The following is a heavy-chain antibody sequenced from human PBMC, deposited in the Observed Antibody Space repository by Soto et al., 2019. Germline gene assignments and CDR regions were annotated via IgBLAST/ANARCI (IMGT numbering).Heavy chain of an antibody. CDR3: VRDNMVRGVIPLHYGMDV. J-gene: IGHJ6*02. D-gene: IGHD3-10*01. CDR2: ISSSSSYI. CDR1: GFTFSSYS. Sequence: PGGSLRLSCAASGFTFSSYSMNWVRQAPGKGLEWVSSISSSSSYIYYADSVKGRFTISRDNAKNSLYLQMNSLRAEDTAVYYCVRDNMVRGVIPLHYGMDVWGQGTTVTVSS. V-gene: IGHV3-21*01.